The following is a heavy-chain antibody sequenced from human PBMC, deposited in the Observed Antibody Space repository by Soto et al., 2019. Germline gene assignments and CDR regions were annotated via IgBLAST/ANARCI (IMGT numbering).Heavy chain of an antibody. J-gene: IGHJ4*02. Sequence: GSGPTLVNPTETLTLTCTVSGFSLSNTRMGVSWIRQPPGKALEWLAHIFSNDAKAYTTSLKNRLTISQDTSKSQVVLTMTDLDPVDTATYYCERTLKFLPFDFWGQGTLVTVYS. CDR3: ERTLKFLPFDF. CDR1: GFSLSNTRMG. V-gene: IGHV2-26*01. D-gene: IGHD2-21*01. CDR2: IFSNDAK.